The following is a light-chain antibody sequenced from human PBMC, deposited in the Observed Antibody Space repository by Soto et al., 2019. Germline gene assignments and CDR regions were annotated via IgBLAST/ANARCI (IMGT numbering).Light chain of an antibody. Sequence: EIVLTQSPATLSLSPGERATLSCRASQSVRTFLAWYQQKPGQAPRLFMDDASKRATGIPARFSGSGSGTDFTLTISSLEPEDFAVYYCQQGSDWPLTFGGGTKVDFK. V-gene: IGKV3-11*01. CDR3: QQGSDWPLT. J-gene: IGKJ4*01. CDR1: QSVRTF. CDR2: DAS.